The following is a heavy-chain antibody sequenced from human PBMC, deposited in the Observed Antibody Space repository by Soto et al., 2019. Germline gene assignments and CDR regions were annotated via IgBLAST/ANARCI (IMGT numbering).Heavy chain of an antibody. Sequence: QVQLQESGPGLVKPSGTLSLTCAVSGASISDNWWSWVRQPPGKGLVRIGEIYHSGTTHYNPSLWSRVAMSVEKSNNRLSLNLNSVTAADTAVYYCARHISVPRTRGFDYWGQGTLVTVSS. V-gene: IGHV4-4*02. D-gene: IGHD2-21*01. CDR1: GASISDNW. CDR2: IYHSGTT. J-gene: IGHJ4*02. CDR3: ARHISVPRTRGFDY.